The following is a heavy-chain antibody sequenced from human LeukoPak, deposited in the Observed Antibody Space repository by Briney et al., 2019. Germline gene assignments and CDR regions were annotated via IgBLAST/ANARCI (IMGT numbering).Heavy chain of an antibody. Sequence: SVKVSCKASGYTFTGYYMHWVRQAPGQGLEWMGWINPNSGGTNYAQKFQGRVTMTRDTSITTAYMELSRLRYDDTAVYYCARSNYYESSGDDAFDIWGQGTMVTVSS. V-gene: IGHV1-2*02. CDR1: GYTFTGYY. D-gene: IGHD3-22*01. J-gene: IGHJ3*02. CDR3: ARSNYYESSGDDAFDI. CDR2: INPNSGGT.